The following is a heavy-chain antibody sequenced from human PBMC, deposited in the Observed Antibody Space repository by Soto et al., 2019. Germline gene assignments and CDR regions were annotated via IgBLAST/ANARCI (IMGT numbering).Heavy chain of an antibody. CDR2: IKQDGSEK. V-gene: IGHV3-7*05. Sequence: EVQLVESGGGLVQPGGSLRLSCAASGFTFSSYWMSWVRQAPGKGLEWVANIKQDGSEKYYVDSVKGRFTISRDNAKNSLYLQMNSLRAEDTAVYYCARRGNFDWLPLYYFDYWGQGTLVTVSS. CDR1: GFTFSSYW. D-gene: IGHD3-9*01. CDR3: ARRGNFDWLPLYYFDY. J-gene: IGHJ4*02.